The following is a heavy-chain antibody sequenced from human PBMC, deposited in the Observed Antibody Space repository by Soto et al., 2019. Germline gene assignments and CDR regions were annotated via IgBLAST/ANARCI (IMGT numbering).Heavy chain of an antibody. CDR2: IIPIVGTE. CDR3: ARGSHARKYYFDY. CDR1: GGTFSSYA. J-gene: IGHJ4*01. Sequence: QVQLVQSGDEVKKPGSSVKVSCKASGGTFSSYAISWVRQAPGQGLEWMGGIIPIVGTENYAQKFQGRVTSTADESTSTAYMELGSLRSEDTAVYYCARGSHARKYYFDYWGQGTLVTVSS. V-gene: IGHV1-69*12.